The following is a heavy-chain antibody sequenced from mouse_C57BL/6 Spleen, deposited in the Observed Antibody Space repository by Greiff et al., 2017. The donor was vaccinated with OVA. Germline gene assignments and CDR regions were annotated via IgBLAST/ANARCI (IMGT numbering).Heavy chain of an antibody. V-gene: IGHV5-4*01. CDR1: GFTFSSYA. CDR2: ISDGGIYP. D-gene: IGHD1-1*01. J-gene: IGHJ2*01. CDR3: ARGVVATGDY. Sequence: EVQLVESGGGLVKPGGSLKLSCAASGFTFSSYAMSWVRQTPDKRLEWVATISDGGIYPYYPDTVKGRFTISRDNAKNNLYLQMSHLKSEDTAMYYCARGVVATGDYWGQGTTLTVSS.